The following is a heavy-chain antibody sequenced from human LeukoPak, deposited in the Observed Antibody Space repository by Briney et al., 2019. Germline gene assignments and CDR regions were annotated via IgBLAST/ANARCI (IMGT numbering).Heavy chain of an antibody. V-gene: IGHV3-23*01. Sequence: GGSLRLSCAASGFTFSSYAMSWVRQAPGKGLEWVSAISGSGGSTYYADSVKGRFTISRDNSKNTLYLQMNSLRADDTAVYYCAKGDGSGYYCDYWGQGTLVTVSS. CDR1: GFTFSSYA. CDR2: ISGSGGST. J-gene: IGHJ4*02. CDR3: AKGDGSGYYCDY. D-gene: IGHD3-22*01.